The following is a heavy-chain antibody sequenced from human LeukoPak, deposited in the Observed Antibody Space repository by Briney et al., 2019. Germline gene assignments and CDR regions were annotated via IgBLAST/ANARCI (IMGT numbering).Heavy chain of an antibody. V-gene: IGHV4-39*01. CDR1: GGSISSSSYY. CDR2: INYSGST. J-gene: IGHJ2*01. CDR3: ARRPLLGYCSSTSCRGGYFDL. D-gene: IGHD2-2*01. Sequence: PSETLSLTCTVSGGSISSSSYYWGWIRQPPGKGLEWIGSINYSGSTYYNPSLKSRVTISVDTSKNQFSLKLSSVTAADTAVYYCARRPLLGYCSSTSCRGGYFDLWGRGTLVTVSP.